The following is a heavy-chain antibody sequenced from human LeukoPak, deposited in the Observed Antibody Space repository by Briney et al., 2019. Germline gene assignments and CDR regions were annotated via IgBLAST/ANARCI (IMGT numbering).Heavy chain of an antibody. J-gene: IGHJ4*02. CDR2: ISGSGGST. CDR1: GFTFSSYA. D-gene: IGHD5-24*01. CDR3: AKATRGATTCFDY. V-gene: IGHV3-23*01. Sequence: GGSLRPSCAASGFTFSSYAMSWVRQAPGKELEWVSAISGSGGSTYYADSVKGRFTISRDDSKNTLYLQMNSLRAEDTAVYYCAKATRGATTCFDYWGQGTLVTVSS.